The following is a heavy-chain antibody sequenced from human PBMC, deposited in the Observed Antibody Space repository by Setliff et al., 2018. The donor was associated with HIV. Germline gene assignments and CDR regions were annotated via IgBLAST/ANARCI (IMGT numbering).Heavy chain of an antibody. CDR1: GGSFSSYG. V-gene: IGHV1-2*02. CDR3: ATGIPSDLDY. Sequence: ASVKVSCKASGGSFSSYGISWVRQAPGQGPEWVGWINPETGDPNYAQKFRGRVLMTRDTSITTAFLHVAKLTSDDTAIYYCATGIPSDLDYWGQGTLVTVSS. CDR2: INPETGDP. D-gene: IGHD2-21*01. J-gene: IGHJ4*01.